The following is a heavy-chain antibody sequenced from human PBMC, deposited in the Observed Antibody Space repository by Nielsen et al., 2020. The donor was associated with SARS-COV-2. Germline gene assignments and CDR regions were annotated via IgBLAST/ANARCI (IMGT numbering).Heavy chain of an antibody. CDR2: ISYDGSNK. Sequence: GESLKISCAASGFTFSSYAMHWVRQAPGKGLEWVAVISYDGSNKYYADSVKGRFTISRDNSKNTLYLQMNSLRAEDTAVYYCARRLWFGDYWGQGTLVTVSS. D-gene: IGHD3-10*01. V-gene: IGHV3-30-3*01. J-gene: IGHJ4*02. CDR3: ARRLWFGDY. CDR1: GFTFSSYA.